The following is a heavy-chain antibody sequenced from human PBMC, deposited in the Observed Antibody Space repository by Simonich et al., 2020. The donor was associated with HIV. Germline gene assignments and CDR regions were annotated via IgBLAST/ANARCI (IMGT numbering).Heavy chain of an antibody. Sequence: EVQLVESGGGLVQPGRSLRLSCAASGFTFDDYAMHWVRQAHGKVLEGGSGISWNSGSIGYADSVKGRFTISRDNAKNSLYLQMNSLRAEDMALYYCAKDRYSSSSGSFDYWGQGTLVTVSS. CDR1: GFTFDDYA. D-gene: IGHD6-6*01. CDR3: AKDRYSSSSGSFDY. J-gene: IGHJ4*02. V-gene: IGHV3-9*03. CDR2: ISWNSGSI.